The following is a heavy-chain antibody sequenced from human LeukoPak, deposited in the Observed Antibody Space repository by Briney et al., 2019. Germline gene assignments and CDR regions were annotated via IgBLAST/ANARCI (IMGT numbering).Heavy chain of an antibody. D-gene: IGHD3-22*01. V-gene: IGHV4-59*01. CDR1: GGSISTYF. CDR3: ARCQSKYFYDRGGYDI. Sequence: SETLSLTCTVSGGSISTYFWTWIRQPPGKGLEWIGNIYYSGSTNYRPSLKSRATISVDTSRNQFSLRLSSVTAADTAVYYCARCQSKYFYDRGGYDIWGQGTMVTVSS. CDR2: IYYSGST. J-gene: IGHJ3*02.